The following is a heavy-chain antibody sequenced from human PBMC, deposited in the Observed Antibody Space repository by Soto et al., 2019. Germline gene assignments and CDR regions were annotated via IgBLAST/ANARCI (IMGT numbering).Heavy chain of an antibody. J-gene: IGHJ4*02. V-gene: IGHV1-18*01. Sequence: QVQLVQSGAEVKKPGASVKVSCKASGYTFTSYGISWVRQAPGQGLEWMGWISAYNGNTNYAQKLQGRVTMTTDTSTSTAYTELRSLRSDDTAVYYCAREGLRVYSYYYFDYWGQGTLVTVSS. D-gene: IGHD1-26*01. CDR2: ISAYNGNT. CDR1: GYTFTSYG. CDR3: AREGLRVYSYYYFDY.